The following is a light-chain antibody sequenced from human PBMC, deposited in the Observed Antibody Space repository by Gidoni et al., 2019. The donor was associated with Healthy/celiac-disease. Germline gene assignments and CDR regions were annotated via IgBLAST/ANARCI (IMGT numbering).Light chain of an antibody. V-gene: IGLV4-69*01. CDR1: SGHSSYA. CDR2: LNSDGSH. J-gene: IGLJ3*02. Sequence: QLVLPPSPSASASLGSSVKLTCTLSSGHSSYAIAWPQQQPEKGPRYLMKLNSDGSHSKGDGIPDRFSGSSSGAERYLTISSLQSEDEADYYCQTWGTGGVFGGGTKLTVL. CDR3: QTWGTGGV.